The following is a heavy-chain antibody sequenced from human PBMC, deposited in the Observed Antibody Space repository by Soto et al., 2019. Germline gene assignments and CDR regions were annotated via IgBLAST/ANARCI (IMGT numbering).Heavy chain of an antibody. CDR2: ISWNSGMI. V-gene: IGHV3-9*01. CDR1: GFTFDDYA. J-gene: IGHJ4*02. D-gene: IGHD2-8*01. CDR3: AKDVRDLWWGGGYFES. Sequence: GGSLRLSCAPSGFTFDDYAMHWVRQAPGKGLEWVSGISWNSGMIDYADSVKGRFTISRDSARNSLYLQMNSLRPEDTALYYCAKDVRDLWWGGGYFESWGQGTPVTVSS.